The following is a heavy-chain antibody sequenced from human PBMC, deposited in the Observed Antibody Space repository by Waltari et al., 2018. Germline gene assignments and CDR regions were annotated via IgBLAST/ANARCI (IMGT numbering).Heavy chain of an antibody. CDR2: IWFDGSAK. CDR1: GLAFDSSG. CDR3: ARDMHSSSSALGWLDP. V-gene: IGHV3-33*08. D-gene: IGHD6-6*01. Sequence: QVQLVESGGGVVQSGRALRLSCVASGLAFDSSGLAWVRQAPGKALEWVALIWFDGSAKYYADSVKGRFTVSRDNSKNTFYLQLNSLRAEDTAVYYCARDMHSSSSALGWLDPWGQGTLVTVSS. J-gene: IGHJ5*02.